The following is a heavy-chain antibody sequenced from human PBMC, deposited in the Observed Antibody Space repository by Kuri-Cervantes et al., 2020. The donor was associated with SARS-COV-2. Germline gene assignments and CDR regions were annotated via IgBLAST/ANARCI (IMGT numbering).Heavy chain of an antibody. CDR2: ISGNGGST. V-gene: IGHV3-23*01. CDR1: GLTFSSYA. CDR3: AKFPVLLVRSLSWYFDL. D-gene: IGHD3-10*01. Sequence: GESLKISCAASGLTFSSYAMSWVRQAPGKGLEWVSAISGNGGSTYYADSVKGRFTISRDNSKNTLYLQMNSLRADDTAVYYCAKFPVLLVRSLSWYFDLWGRGTLVTVSS. J-gene: IGHJ2*01.